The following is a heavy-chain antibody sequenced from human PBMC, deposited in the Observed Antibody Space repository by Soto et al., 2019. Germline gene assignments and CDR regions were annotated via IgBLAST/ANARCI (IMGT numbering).Heavy chain of an antibody. CDR1: GFTFSSYE. CDR3: ARDMGLLPYYYYGMDV. D-gene: IGHD2-15*01. J-gene: IGHJ6*02. CDR2: ISSSGSTI. Sequence: GSLRLSCAASGFTFSSYEMNWVRQAPGKGLEWVSYISSSGSTIYYADSVKGRFTISRDSAKNSLYLQMNSLRAEDTAVYYCARDMGLLPYYYYGMDVWGQGTTVTVSS. V-gene: IGHV3-48*03.